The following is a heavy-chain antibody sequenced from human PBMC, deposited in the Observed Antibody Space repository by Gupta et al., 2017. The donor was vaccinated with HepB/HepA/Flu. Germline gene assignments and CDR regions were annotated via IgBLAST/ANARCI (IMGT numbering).Heavy chain of an antibody. CDR2: IVVGSGNT. D-gene: IGHD3-16*01. Sequence: QMQLVQSGPEVKKPGTSVKVSCKASGFTFTSSAVQWVRQACGQRLEWIGWIVVGSGNTNYAQKFQERVTITRDMSTSTAYMELSSLRSEDTAVYYCAAVESGGALNWFDPWGQGTLVTVSS. J-gene: IGHJ5*02. V-gene: IGHV1-58*01. CDR3: AAVESGGALNWFDP. CDR1: GFTFTSSA.